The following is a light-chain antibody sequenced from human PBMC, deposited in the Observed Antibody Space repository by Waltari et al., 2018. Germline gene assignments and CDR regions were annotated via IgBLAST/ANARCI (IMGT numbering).Light chain of an antibody. CDR1: RSNIGDNV. CDR2: YTN. V-gene: IGLV1-36*01. CDR3: AAWDDDLSTWV. Sequence: QSVLTQPPSVSALTRPRVTISCSGIRSNIGDNVVQWYQQFSGEAPKLLIYYTNLLSSGISDRFSASKSGTPASLVITGVQSGDEAQYFCAAWDDDLSTWVFGGGTKLAVL. J-gene: IGLJ3*02.